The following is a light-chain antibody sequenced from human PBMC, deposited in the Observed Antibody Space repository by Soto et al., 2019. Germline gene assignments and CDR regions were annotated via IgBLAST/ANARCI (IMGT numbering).Light chain of an antibody. CDR1: QTVRSDY. CDR2: NVS. CDR3: QQYNNWPPT. J-gene: IGKJ5*01. Sequence: EIVLTQSPGTLSLSPGERATLSCRASQTVRSDYFAWYQQKPGQTPRLLIYNVSTTATGIPARFSGSGSGTEFTLTISSLQSEDFAVYYCQQYNNWPPTFGRGTRLEIK. V-gene: IGKV3-15*01.